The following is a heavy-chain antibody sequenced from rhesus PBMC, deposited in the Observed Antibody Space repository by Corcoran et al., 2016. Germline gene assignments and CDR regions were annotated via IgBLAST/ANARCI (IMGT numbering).Heavy chain of an antibody. CDR3: AREYSNYGGYFEF. CDR1: GGSISSSNW. CDR2: IYGSGGST. J-gene: IGHJ1*01. Sequence: QVQLQESGPAVVKPSETLSLTCAVSGGSISSSNWWSWIRQSPGQGQEWIGGIYGSGGSTEYNPSLKSRVTISIDTSKNQFSLKLSSVTAADTAVYYCAREYSNYGGYFEFWGQGALVTVSS. V-gene: IGHV4-93*01. D-gene: IGHD4-23*01.